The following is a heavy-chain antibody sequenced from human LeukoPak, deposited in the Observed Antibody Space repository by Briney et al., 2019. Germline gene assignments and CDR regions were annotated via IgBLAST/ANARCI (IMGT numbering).Heavy chain of an antibody. V-gene: IGHV3-33*01. CDR2: IWYDGSNK. Sequence: GRSLRLSCAASGFTFSSYGMRWVRQAPGKGLEWVAVIWYDGSNKYYADSAKGRFTISRDNSKNTLYLQMNSLRAEDTAVYYCASAAMVRGVISAGLDRWGQGTLVTVSS. CDR1: GFTFSSYG. D-gene: IGHD3-10*01. J-gene: IGHJ4*02. CDR3: ASAAMVRGVISAGLDR.